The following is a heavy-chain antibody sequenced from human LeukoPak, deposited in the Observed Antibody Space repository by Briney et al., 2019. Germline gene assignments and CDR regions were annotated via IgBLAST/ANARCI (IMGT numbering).Heavy chain of an antibody. Sequence: PSETLSLTCAVYGGSFSGYYWSWIRQPPGKGLEWIGEINHSGSTNYNPSLKSRAIISVDTSRNQFSLKLTSVTAADTAVYYCARGTLGGRYDAFGIWGQGTMVTVSS. CDR3: ARGTLGGRYDAFGI. J-gene: IGHJ3*02. CDR1: GGSFSGYY. D-gene: IGHD3-9*01. V-gene: IGHV4-34*01. CDR2: INHSGST.